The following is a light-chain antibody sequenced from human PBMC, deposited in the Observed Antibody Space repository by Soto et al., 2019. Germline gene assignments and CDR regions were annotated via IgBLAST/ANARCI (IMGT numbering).Light chain of an antibody. V-gene: IGLV2-18*02. CDR1: SSDVGSYNR. J-gene: IGLJ1*01. Sequence: QSALTQPPSVSGSPGQSVAISCTGTSSDVGSYNRVSWYQQPPGTAPKLMIYDVSNRPSGVPDRFSGSKSGNTASLTISGLQAGDEADYYCSSFTTSSTYVFGTGTQLTVL. CDR3: SSFTTSSTYV. CDR2: DVS.